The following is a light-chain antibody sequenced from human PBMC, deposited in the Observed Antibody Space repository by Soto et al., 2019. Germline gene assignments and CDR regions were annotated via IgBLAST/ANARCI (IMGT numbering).Light chain of an antibody. CDR3: LQHKDHGN. V-gene: IGKV1-17*01. J-gene: IGKJ4*01. CDR2: AVS. Sequence: DIQMTQSPFSLSASVGDRVTITCRASQAVRSDVAWFQQKPGKAPTSVIYAVSSLQRGVPSRFSGSGSGTEFTLTISSLQPEDFATYYCLQHKDHGNFGGGTKVEI. CDR1: QAVRSD.